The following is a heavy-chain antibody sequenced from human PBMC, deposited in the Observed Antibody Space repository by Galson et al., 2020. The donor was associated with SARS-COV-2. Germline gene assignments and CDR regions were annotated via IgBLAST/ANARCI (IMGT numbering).Heavy chain of an antibody. V-gene: IGHV4-61*09. CDR2: IYSSGRA. J-gene: IGHJ4*02. D-gene: IGHD3-3*01. CDR1: GASVTGTTYY. CDR3: AGYDFWTASYS. Sequence: SETLSLTCTVSGASVTGTTYYWNWIRQPAGNGLEWIRHIYSSGRANYNPSLKSRSTISVDTSKSHFSLKLSSVTDADTAVYYCAGYDFWTASYSWGQGTLVTVSS.